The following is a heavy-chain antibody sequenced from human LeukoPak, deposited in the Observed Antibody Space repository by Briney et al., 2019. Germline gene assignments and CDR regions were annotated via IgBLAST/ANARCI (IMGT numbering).Heavy chain of an antibody. V-gene: IGHV5-51*01. CDR2: LYPGDSAT. CDR3: ARLPHYSSSWIDY. J-gene: IGHJ4*02. CDR1: GYSFNSYW. Sequence: GESLKISCKGSGYSFNSYWIGWVRQMPGKGLAWMGILYPGDSATRYSPSFQGQVAISADKSISTAYLQWSSLKASDTAMYYCARLPHYSSSWIDYWGQGTLVTVSS. D-gene: IGHD6-13*01.